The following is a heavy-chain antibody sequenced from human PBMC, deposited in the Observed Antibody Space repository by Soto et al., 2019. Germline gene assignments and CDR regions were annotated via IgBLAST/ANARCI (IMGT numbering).Heavy chain of an antibody. D-gene: IGHD7-27*01. CDR1: GGTFSSYA. V-gene: IGHV1-69*12. J-gene: IGHJ6*02. CDR3: ARETGEAGNYYGMDV. Sequence: QVQLVQSGAEVKKPGSSVKVSCKASGGTFSSYAISWVRQAPGQGLEWMGGIIPIFGTANYAQKFQGRVTITADESTSTDYRELSSLSSEDTAVYYCARETGEAGNYYGMDVWGQGATVTVSS. CDR2: IIPIFGTA.